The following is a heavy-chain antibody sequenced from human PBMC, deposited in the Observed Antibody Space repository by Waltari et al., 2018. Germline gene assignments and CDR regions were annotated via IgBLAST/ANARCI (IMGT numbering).Heavy chain of an antibody. CDR1: GGSISSYY. CDR3: ARDQEWSGYYNYFDY. CDR2: IYTSGST. D-gene: IGHD3-3*01. V-gene: IGHV4-4*07. J-gene: IGHJ4*02. Sequence: QVQLQESGPGLVKPSETLSLTCTVSGGSISSYYWSWIRQPAGKGLEWIGRIYTSGSTNYNPSLKSRVTMSVDTSKNQFSLKLSSVTAADTAVYYYARDQEWSGYYNYFDYWGQGTLVTVSS.